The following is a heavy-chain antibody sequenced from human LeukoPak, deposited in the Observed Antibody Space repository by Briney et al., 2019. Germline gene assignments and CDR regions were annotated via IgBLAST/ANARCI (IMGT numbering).Heavy chain of an antibody. Sequence: SETLSLTCTVSGDSISSGGYYWSWIRQHPGKGLEWIGYIYYSGSTYYNPSLKSRVTISVDTSKNQFSLKLSSVTAADTAVYYCARAKAPPCGGDCYTVISYYYYGMDVWGKGTTVTVSS. CDR3: ARAKAPPCGGDCYTVISYYYYGMDV. J-gene: IGHJ6*04. CDR2: IYYSGST. V-gene: IGHV4-31*03. D-gene: IGHD2-21*02. CDR1: GDSISSGGYY.